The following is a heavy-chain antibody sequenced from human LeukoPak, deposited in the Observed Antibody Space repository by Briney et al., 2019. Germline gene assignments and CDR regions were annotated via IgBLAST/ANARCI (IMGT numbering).Heavy chain of an antibody. CDR1: GFSLSNYW. CDR3: VGGLDY. D-gene: IGHD2-15*01. V-gene: IGHV3-7*01. J-gene: IGHJ4*02. Sequence: GGSLRLSCEVSGFSLSNYWMSWVRQAPGKGLEWVANINQDGSEKYYVDSVRGRFTISRDTAKNSLYLQLNNLRVEDTAVYHCVGGLDYWGQGTLVTVSS. CDR2: INQDGSEK.